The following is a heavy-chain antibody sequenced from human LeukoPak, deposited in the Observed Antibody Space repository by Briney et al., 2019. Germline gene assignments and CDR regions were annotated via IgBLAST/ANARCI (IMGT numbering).Heavy chain of an antibody. Sequence: GGSLRLSCAASGFTFSSSDMHWVRQAPGKGLGWVAFIRYDGNNKYYADSVKGRFTISRDNSKNTLYLQMNSLRVEDTAVYYCAKLRFPYFDYWGQGTLVTVSS. D-gene: IGHD4-17*01. CDR2: IRYDGNNK. CDR3: AKLRFPYFDY. V-gene: IGHV3-30*02. CDR1: GFTFSSSD. J-gene: IGHJ4*02.